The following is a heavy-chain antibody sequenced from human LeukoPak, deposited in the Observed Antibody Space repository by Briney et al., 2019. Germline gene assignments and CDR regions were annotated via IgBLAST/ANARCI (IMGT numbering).Heavy chain of an antibody. CDR3: ARRGYTSAWDY. Sequence: GGSLRLSCAASGFTVSSNSMSWVRQAPGKGLEWVSVIYSGGRTYYADSVKGRFTISKDNSKNTLYLQMSSLRAEDTAVYYCARRGYTSAWDYWGQGTLVTVSS. V-gene: IGHV3-66*01. CDR1: GFTVSSNS. CDR2: IYSGGRT. D-gene: IGHD6-19*01. J-gene: IGHJ4*02.